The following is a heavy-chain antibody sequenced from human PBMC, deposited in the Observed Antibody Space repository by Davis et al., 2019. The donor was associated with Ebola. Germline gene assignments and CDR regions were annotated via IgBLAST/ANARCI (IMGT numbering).Heavy chain of an antibody. V-gene: IGHV1-8*02. Sequence: ASVKVSCKASGYTFTSYGISWVRQAPGQGLEWMGWMNPHSGNTGYASKFQGRVTMTRDNSINTAYMELSSLTSEDTAVYYCARPIEKRCSPGCFDLWGRGTLVTVSS. J-gene: IGHJ2*01. CDR3: ARPIEKRCSPGCFDL. CDR1: GYTFTSYG. CDR2: MNPHSGNT. D-gene: IGHD4/OR15-4a*01.